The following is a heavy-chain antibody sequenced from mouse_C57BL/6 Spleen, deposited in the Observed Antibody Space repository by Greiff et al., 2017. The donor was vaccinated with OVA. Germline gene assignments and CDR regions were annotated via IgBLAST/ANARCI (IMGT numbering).Heavy chain of an antibody. V-gene: IGHV1-52*01. D-gene: IGHD1-1*01. J-gene: IGHJ2*01. CDR3: ARGAALLPFDY. Sequence: QVQLQQPGAELVRPGSSVKLSCKASGYTFTSYWMHWVKQRPIQGLEWIGNIDPSDSETHYNQKFKDKATLTVDKSSSTAYMQLSSLTSEDSAVYYCARGAALLPFDYWGQGTTLTVSS. CDR2: IDPSDSET. CDR1: GYTFTSYW.